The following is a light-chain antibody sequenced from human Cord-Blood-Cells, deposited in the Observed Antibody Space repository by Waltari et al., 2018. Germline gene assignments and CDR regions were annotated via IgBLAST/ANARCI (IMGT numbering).Light chain of an antibody. J-gene: IGKJ5*01. CDR3: HQTNSFPIT. V-gene: IGKV1-12*01. Sequence: DIQMTQSPPSVSASVGDRVTITCRARQGISSWLACYQQKPGTAPKILIYAASSSQSGVPSRFSGSGSGTEVTLTISSLQPEDFATYDCHQTNSFPITFGQGTRLAIK. CDR2: AAS. CDR1: QGISSW.